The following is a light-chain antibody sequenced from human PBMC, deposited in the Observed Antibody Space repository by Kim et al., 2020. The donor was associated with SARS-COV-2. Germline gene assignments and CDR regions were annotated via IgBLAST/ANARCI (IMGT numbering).Light chain of an antibody. CDR1: SSDTGGYNY. V-gene: IGLV2-14*03. CDR2: DVT. J-gene: IGLJ2*01. Sequence: GEAITISCSGSSSDTGGYNYVSWYQQHPGKAPKLMIYDVTKRPSGVSDRFSGSKSANMASLTIFGLQAEDEADYYCSSYTTTSAVVFGGGTQLTVL. CDR3: SSYTTTSAVV.